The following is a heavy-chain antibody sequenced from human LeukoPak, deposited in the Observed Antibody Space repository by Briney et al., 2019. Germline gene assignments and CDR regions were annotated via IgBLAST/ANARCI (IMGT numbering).Heavy chain of an antibody. V-gene: IGHV6-1*01. Sequence: SQTLSLTCAISGDSVSINSAAWNWVRQSPSRGLEWLGRTYYRSKWYNDYAVSVKSRITINPDTSKNQFSLQLNSVTPEDTAVYYCARDRSAAGKSYYYYGMDVWGQGTTVTVSS. J-gene: IGHJ6*02. CDR2: TYYRSKWYN. CDR3: ARDRSAAGKSYYYYGMDV. D-gene: IGHD6-13*01. CDR1: GDSVSINSAA.